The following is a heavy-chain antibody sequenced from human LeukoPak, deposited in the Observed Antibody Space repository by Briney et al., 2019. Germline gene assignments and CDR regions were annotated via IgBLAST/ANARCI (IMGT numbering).Heavy chain of an antibody. D-gene: IGHD4-17*01. J-gene: IGHJ2*01. Sequence: SETLSLTCAVHGGSFSGNYWTWIRQSPGKGLEWIGEISHTGSINYNPSLKRRVTISVDTSKNQFSLMLSSVTAADTAVYYCARGRYADFGRIAWGPKKRRGNWYFDLWGRGTLVTVSS. V-gene: IGHV4-34*01. CDR1: GGSFSGNY. CDR2: ISHTGSI. CDR3: ARGRYADFGRIAWGPKKRRGNWYFDL.